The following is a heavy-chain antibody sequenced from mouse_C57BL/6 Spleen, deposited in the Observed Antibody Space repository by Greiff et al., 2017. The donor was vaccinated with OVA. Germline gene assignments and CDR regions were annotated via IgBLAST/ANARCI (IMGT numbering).Heavy chain of an antibody. J-gene: IGHJ2*01. D-gene: IGHD2-4*01. CDR2: ISGGGGNN. Sequence: EVQGVESGGGLVKPGGSLKLSCAASGFTFSSYTMSWVRQTPEKRLEWVATISGGGGNNYYTDSVKGRFTISRDNAKNTLYLQMSSLRSEDTALYYCARGGMGLRRYYFDYWGQGTTLTVSS. CDR1: GFTFSSYT. V-gene: IGHV5-9*01. CDR3: ARGGMGLRRYYFDY.